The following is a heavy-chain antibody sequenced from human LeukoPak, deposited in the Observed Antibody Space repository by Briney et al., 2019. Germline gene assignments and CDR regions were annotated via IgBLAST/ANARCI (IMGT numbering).Heavy chain of an antibody. CDR2: FDPEDGET. CDR1: GYTLTELS. V-gene: IGHV1-24*01. CDR3: ARVYDSSGYYASPLDY. D-gene: IGHD3-22*01. J-gene: IGHJ4*02. Sequence: ASVKVSCKVSGYTLTELSMHWVRQAPGKGLEWMGGFDPEDGETIYAQKFQGRVTMTEDTSTDTAYMELSSLRSEDTAVYYCARVYDSSGYYASPLDYWGQGTLVTVSS.